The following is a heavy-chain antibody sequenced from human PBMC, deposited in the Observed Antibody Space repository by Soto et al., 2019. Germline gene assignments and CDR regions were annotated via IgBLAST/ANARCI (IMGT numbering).Heavy chain of an antibody. J-gene: IGHJ5*02. CDR3: ARGGQLDWFAP. CDR2: ISAYNGNT. CDR1: RYTFTNYD. V-gene: IGHV1-18*01. Sequence: ASVKLSCKASRYTFTNYDISWVRRAPGQGLEWMGWISAYNGNTNYSQNLQDIVTMTTDTYTSTEYMELRSLRSADTAMYYCARGGQLDWFAPWGQGDMVTVCS. D-gene: IGHD6-6*01.